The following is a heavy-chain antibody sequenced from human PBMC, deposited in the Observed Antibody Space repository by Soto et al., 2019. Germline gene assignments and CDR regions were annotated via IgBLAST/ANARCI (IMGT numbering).Heavy chain of an antibody. CDR2: IYYSGST. D-gene: IGHD3-10*01. CDR1: GGSISSYY. CDR3: ARILDYGSGSYIRRNYYYMDV. J-gene: IGHJ6*03. V-gene: IGHV4-59*01. Sequence: SETLSLTCTVSGGSISSYYWSWIRQPPGKGLEWIGYIYYSGSTNYNPSLKSRVTISVDTSKNQFSLKLSSVTAADTAVYYCARILDYGSGSYIRRNYYYMDVWGKGTTVTVSS.